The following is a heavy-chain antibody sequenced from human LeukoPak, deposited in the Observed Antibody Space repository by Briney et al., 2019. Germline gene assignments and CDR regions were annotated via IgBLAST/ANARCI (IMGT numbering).Heavy chain of an antibody. V-gene: IGHV3-7*05. CDR1: GFTFSSYA. J-gene: IGHJ4*02. D-gene: IGHD3-10*01. Sequence: GRSLRLSCAASGFTFSSYAMHWVRQAPGKGLEWVANIKQDGSEKYYVDSVKGRFTISRDNAKNSLYLQMNSLRAEDTAVYYCARSHRSFASGSGDFWGQGTLVTVSS. CDR2: IKQDGSEK. CDR3: ARSHRSFASGSGDF.